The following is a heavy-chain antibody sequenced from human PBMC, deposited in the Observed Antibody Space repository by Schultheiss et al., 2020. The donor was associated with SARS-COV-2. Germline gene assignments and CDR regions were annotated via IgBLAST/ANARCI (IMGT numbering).Heavy chain of an antibody. J-gene: IGHJ4*02. CDR1: GGSISSGGYY. CDR2: IYYSGST. Sequence: GSLRLSCTVSGGSISSGGYYWSWIRQPPGKGLEWIGYIYYSGSTNYNPSLKSRVTISVDTSKNQFSLKLSSVTAADTAVYYCAGREWMGWGQGTLVTVSS. V-gene: IGHV4-61*08. D-gene: IGHD2-2*03. CDR3: AGREWMG.